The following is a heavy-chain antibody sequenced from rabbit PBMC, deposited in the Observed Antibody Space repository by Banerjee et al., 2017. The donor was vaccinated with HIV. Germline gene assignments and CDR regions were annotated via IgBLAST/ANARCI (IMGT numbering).Heavy chain of an antibody. D-gene: IGHD8-1*01. CDR3: ARGYVGSRYYIPYYFNL. CDR1: GFDFSSNA. Sequence: QEQLVEYGGDLVQPEGSLTLTCTASGFDFSSNAMCWVRQAPGKGLEWIACIYTGDGSTYYASWAKGRFTISKTSSTTVTLQMTSLTAADTATYFCARGYVGSRYYIPYYFNLWGPGTLVTVS. V-gene: IGHV1S45*01. J-gene: IGHJ4*01. CDR2: IYTGDGST.